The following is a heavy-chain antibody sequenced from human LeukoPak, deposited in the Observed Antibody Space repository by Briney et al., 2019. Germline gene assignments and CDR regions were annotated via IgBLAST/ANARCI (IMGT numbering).Heavy chain of an antibody. CDR2: IDRDGSRI. CDR3: VRGNDYGGPHY. J-gene: IGHJ4*02. CDR1: GFTFSSYW. D-gene: IGHD4-23*01. Sequence: GGSLRLSCAVSGFTFSSYWMHWVRQAPGKGLVWVSRIDRDGSRINYADSVKGRFAISRDNGKNTLFLQMNSLRAEDAAVYYCVRGNDYGGPHYWGQGTLVTVSS. V-gene: IGHV3-74*01.